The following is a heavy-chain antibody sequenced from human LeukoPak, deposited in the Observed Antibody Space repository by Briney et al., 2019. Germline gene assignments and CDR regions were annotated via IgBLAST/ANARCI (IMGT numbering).Heavy chain of an antibody. CDR3: ARNYCSSTSCLTYFDY. V-gene: IGHV3-23*01. CDR2: ISGSGGST. D-gene: IGHD2-2*01. J-gene: IGHJ4*02. CDR1: GFTFSSYA. Sequence: PGGSLRLSCAASGFTFSSYAMSWVRQAPGKGLEWVSAISGSGGSTYCADSVKGRFTISGDNSKNTLYLQMNSLRAEDTAVYYCARNYCSSTSCLTYFDYWGQGTLVTVSS.